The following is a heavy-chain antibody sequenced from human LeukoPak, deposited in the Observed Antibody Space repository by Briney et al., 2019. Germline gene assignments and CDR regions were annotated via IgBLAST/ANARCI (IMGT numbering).Heavy chain of an antibody. CDR1: GFTFSNLA. V-gene: IGHV3-23*01. D-gene: IGHD6-19*01. J-gene: IGHJ4*02. CDR3: AKDARRSSGWYFLDH. Sequence: GGSLRLSCVASGFTFSNLAMGWVRQAPGKGLEWVSVISDSGGTTYCADSVKGRFTISRDNSRNTLYLQMNSLRVEDTAVYYCAKDARRSSGWYFLDHWGQGTLVTVSS. CDR2: ISDSGGTT.